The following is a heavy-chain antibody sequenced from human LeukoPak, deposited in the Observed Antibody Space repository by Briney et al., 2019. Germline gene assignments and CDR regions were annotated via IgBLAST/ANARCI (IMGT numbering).Heavy chain of an antibody. J-gene: IGHJ4*02. D-gene: IGHD3-10*01. V-gene: IGHV4-39*01. Sequence: SETLSLTRTVSGGSISSSNYYWGWIRQPPGKGLEWIGSVYYSGDTYYKPSRKSRVTISVDTSKTQFSLRQTSVTAADTAVYYCARLDFQVTMIRCAVGYWGQGTLVTVSS. CDR2: VYYSGDT. CDR1: GGSISSSNYY. CDR3: ARLDFQVTMIRCAVGY.